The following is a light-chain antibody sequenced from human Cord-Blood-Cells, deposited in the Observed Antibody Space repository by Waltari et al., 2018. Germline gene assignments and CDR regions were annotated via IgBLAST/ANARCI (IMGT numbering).Light chain of an antibody. CDR1: QSLLHSNGYNY. CDR2: LGS. CDR3: MQALQTPYS. Sequence: DIVMTQSPLSLPVTPGEPASISCSSSQSLLHSNGYNYLDWYLQKPGQSPQLLIYLGSNRASGVPDRFSGSGAGTDFTLKISRVEAEDVGVYYGMQALQTPYSFGQGTKLEIK. V-gene: IGKV2-28*01. J-gene: IGKJ2*03.